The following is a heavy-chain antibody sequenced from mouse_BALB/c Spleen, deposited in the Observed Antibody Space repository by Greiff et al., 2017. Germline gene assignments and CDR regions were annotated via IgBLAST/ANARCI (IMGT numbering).Heavy chain of an antibody. CDR1: GFTFSSYA. V-gene: IGHV5-9-4*01. J-gene: IGHJ2*01. D-gene: IGHD2-3*01. CDR2: ISSGGSYT. Sequence: EVMLVESGGGLVKPGGSLKLSCAASGFTFSSYAMSWVRQSPEKRLEWVAEISSGGSYTYYPDTVTGRFTISRDNAKNTLYLEMSSLRSEDTAMYYCARRPDGYYPFDYWGQGTTLTVSS. CDR3: ARRPDGYYPFDY.